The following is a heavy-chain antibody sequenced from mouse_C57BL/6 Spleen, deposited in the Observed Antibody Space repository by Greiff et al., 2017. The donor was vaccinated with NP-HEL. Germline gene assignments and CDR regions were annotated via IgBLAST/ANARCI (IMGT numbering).Heavy chain of an antibody. CDR3: ARYTYDYSYYFDY. CDR2: IRNKANGYTT. J-gene: IGHJ2*01. CDR1: GFTFTDYY. D-gene: IGHD2-4*01. Sequence: EVKLMESGGGLVQPGGSLSLSCAASGFTFTDYYMSWVRQPPGKALEWLGFIRNKANGYTTEYSVSVKGRFTISRDNSQSILYLQMNALRAEDSATYYCARYTYDYSYYFDYWGKGTTLTVSS. V-gene: IGHV7-3*01.